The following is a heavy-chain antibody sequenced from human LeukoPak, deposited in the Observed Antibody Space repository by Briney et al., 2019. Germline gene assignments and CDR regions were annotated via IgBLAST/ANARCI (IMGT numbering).Heavy chain of an antibody. D-gene: IGHD1-26*01. V-gene: IGHV3-74*01. Sequence: PGGSLRLSCAASGFTFSSYWMHWVRQAPGKGLVWVSRINSDGSSTSYADSVKGRFTISRDNAKNTLYLRMNSLRADDTAVYYCARGSSQWQLLTPVAYWGQGALVTVSS. CDR3: ARGSSQWQLLTPVAY. CDR2: INSDGSST. J-gene: IGHJ4*02. CDR1: GFTFSSYW.